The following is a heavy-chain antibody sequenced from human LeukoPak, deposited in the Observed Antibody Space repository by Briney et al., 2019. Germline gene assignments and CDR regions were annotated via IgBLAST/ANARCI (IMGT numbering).Heavy chain of an antibody. J-gene: IGHJ5*02. V-gene: IGHV4-39*01. CDR1: GGSISSSTYY. Sequence: SETLSLTCTVSGGSISSSTYYWGWIRQPPGKGLEWIGSIYYSGSTYYNPSLKSRVTISVDTSKNQFSLKLTSVTAADTAVYYCARHLRGSSSWYSSWFDHWGQGTLVTVSS. CDR2: IYYSGST. D-gene: IGHD6-13*01. CDR3: ARHLRGSSSWYSSWFDH.